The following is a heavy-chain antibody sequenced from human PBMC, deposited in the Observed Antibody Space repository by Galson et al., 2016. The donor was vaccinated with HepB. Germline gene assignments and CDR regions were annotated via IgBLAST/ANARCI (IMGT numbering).Heavy chain of an antibody. J-gene: IGHJ2*01. V-gene: IGHV1-18*01. Sequence: SVKVSCKASGYTFLRYGISWVRQAPGQGLEWMGYISPRNGNTNYTEHFQGRVTMTTDTPTTTADMELRSLRSDDTAVYFCPRSPNHCTTTTCYSLLYFDLWGRGTLITVSS. CDR2: ISPRNGNT. CDR1: GYTFLRYG. CDR3: PRSPNHCTTTTCYSLLYFDL. D-gene: IGHD2-2*01.